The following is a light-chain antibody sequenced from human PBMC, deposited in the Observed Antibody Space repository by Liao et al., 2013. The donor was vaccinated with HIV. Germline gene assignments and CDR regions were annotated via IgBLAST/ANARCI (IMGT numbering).Light chain of an antibody. Sequence: SYELIQPPSVSVAPGKTARIACGRNNIGSKSVHWYQQKPGQAPVLVIYYDSVRPSRVPERFSGSISENTATLTISRVEAGDEADYYCQVWDSNSDRPVFAGGTKLTVL. CDR2: YDS. V-gene: IGLV3-21*01. CDR1: NIGSKS. CDR3: QVWDSNSDRPV. J-gene: IGLJ2*01.